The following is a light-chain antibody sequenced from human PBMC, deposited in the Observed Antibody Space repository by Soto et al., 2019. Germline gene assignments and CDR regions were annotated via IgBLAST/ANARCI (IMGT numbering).Light chain of an antibody. CDR3: QSYDDSLGGFYV. Sequence: QSVLTQPPSVSGAPGQRVTISCTWSSSNIGAEYGIRWYQHLPGTAPKLLIYGVNSRPSGVPDRFSGSKSGSSASLAIAGLQAEDEADYYCQSYDDSLGGFYVFGTGTKVTVL. CDR2: GVN. V-gene: IGLV1-40*01. J-gene: IGLJ1*01. CDR1: SSNIGAEYG.